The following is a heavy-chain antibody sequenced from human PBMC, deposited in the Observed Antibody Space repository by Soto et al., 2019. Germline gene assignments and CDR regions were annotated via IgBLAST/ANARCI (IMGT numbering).Heavy chain of an antibody. CDR3: AREERRGIAAAGTGYYYYMDV. V-gene: IGHV3-21*01. Sequence: GGSLRLSCAASGFTFSSYSMNWVRQAPGKGLEWVSSISSSSSYIYYADSVKGRFTISRDNAKNSLYLQMNSLRAEDTAVYYCAREERRGIAAAGTGYYYYMDVWGKGTTVTVSS. D-gene: IGHD6-13*01. CDR1: GFTFSSYS. CDR2: ISSSSSYI. J-gene: IGHJ6*03.